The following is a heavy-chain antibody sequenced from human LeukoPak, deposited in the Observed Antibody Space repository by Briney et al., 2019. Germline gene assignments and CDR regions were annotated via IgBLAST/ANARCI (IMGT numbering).Heavy chain of an antibody. J-gene: IGHJ4*02. CDR3: ARNYGDYFDY. CDR2: IDSGGST. V-gene: IGHV3-53*01. Sequence: GGSLRLSCAASGFTVSSNYMSWVRQAPGKGLEWVSIIDSGGSTYHADSVKGRFTISRDNSKNTLYLQMNSLRAEDTAVYYCARNYGDYFDYWGQGTLVTVSS. CDR1: GFTVSSNY. D-gene: IGHD4-17*01.